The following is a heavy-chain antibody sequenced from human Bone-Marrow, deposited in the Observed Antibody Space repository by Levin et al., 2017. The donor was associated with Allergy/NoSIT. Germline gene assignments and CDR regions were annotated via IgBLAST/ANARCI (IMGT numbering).Heavy chain of an antibody. CDR3: AKDFSGDEWPYGLDV. CDR1: FFPFPNSA. V-gene: IGHV3-23*01. Sequence: LSFSLFFFPFPNSAISWIRQAPGKGLEWVSGIGSIQTYTYYADSVRGRFIISRDNSANTLFLQMNSLTAEDTAIYYCAKDFSGDEWPYGLDVWGQGTPVTVSS. D-gene: IGHD1-26*01. CDR2: IGSIQTYT. J-gene: IGHJ6*02.